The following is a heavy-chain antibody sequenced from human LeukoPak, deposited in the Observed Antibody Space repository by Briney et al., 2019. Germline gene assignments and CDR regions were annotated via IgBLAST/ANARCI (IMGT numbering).Heavy chain of an antibody. V-gene: IGHV3-30-3*01. CDR2: ISYDGSNK. CDR1: GFTFSSYA. Sequence: PGRSLRLSCAASGFTFSSYAMHWVRQAPGKGLEWVAVISYDGSNKYYADSVKGRFTISRDNSKNTLYLQMNSLRAEDTAVYYCARSRDYYDSSGYYFTDFQHWGQGTLVTVSS. D-gene: IGHD3-22*01. J-gene: IGHJ1*01. CDR3: ARSRDYYDSSGYYFTDFQH.